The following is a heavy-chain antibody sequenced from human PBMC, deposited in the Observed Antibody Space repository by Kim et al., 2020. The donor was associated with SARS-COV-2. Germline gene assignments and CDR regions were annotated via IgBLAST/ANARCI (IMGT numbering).Heavy chain of an antibody. Sequence: SETLSLTCAVYGGSFSGYYWSWIRQPPGKGLAWIGEINHSGSTNYNPSLKSRVTISVDTSKNQFSLKLSSVTAADTAVYYCARGPRYSSSWPFDYWGQGTLVTVSS. CDR1: GGSFSGYY. V-gene: IGHV4-34*01. CDR3: ARGPRYSSSWPFDY. D-gene: IGHD6-13*01. J-gene: IGHJ4*02. CDR2: INHSGST.